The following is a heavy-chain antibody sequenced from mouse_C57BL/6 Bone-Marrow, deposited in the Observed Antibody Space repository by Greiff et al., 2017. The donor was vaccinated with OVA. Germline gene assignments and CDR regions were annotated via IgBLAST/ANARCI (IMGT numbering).Heavy chain of an antibody. Sequence: VQLKESGPGLVKPSQSLSLTCSVSGYSITSGYYWYWIRQFPGNNLEWMGYISYDGSNNYNPSLKNRISITRDTSKNQFFLKLNSVTTEDTATYYCARNAYYSNYDYYAMDYWGRGTSVTVTS. V-gene: IGHV3-6*01. D-gene: IGHD2-5*01. CDR1: GYSITSGYY. CDR3: ARNAYYSNYDYYAMDY. J-gene: IGHJ4*01. CDR2: ISYDGSN.